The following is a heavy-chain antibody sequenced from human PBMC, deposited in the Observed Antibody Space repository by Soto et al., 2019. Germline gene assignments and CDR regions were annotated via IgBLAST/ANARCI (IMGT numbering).Heavy chain of an antibody. CDR2: VYRSGTT. D-gene: IGHD3-10*02. Sequence: QLQLQESGSGLVKPSQTLSLTCAVSGGSFSTGGYSWSWIRQPPGKGLEWVGYVYRSGTTYYNPSRGGPLSRAGDRSNKQVSLRLRSVTAADPAVYYCAGAAASYVSWNHPPLGFYYHALDVWGQGATVTVS. J-gene: IGHJ6*02. CDR1: GGSFSTGGYS. V-gene: IGHV4-30-2*01. CDR3: AGAAASYVSWNHPPLGFYYHALDV.